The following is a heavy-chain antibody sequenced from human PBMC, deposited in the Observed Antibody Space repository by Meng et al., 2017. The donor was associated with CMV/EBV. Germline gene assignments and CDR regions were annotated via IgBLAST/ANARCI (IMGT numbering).Heavy chain of an antibody. D-gene: IGHD3-3*01. Sequence: GSLRLSCTVSGGSISSYYWSWIRQPPGKGLEWIGYIYYSGSTNYNPSLKSRVTISVDKSKNQFSLKLSSVTAADTAVYYCARKYYDFWSGYWGYGMDVWGQGTTVTVSS. V-gene: IGHV4-59*12. CDR2: IYYSGST. CDR3: ARKYYDFWSGYWGYGMDV. J-gene: IGHJ6*02. CDR1: GGSISSYY.